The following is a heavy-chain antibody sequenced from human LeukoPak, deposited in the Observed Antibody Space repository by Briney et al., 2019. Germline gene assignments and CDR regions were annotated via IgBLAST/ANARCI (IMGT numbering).Heavy chain of an antibody. CDR1: GYTFTSFG. Sequence: ASVKVSCKASGYTFTSFGISWVRQAPGQGLEWMRWISAYNGNTNYAQKLQGRVTMTTDTSTSTANMEIRSLRSDDTAVYYCTRDLGVDTTMIFFDYWGQGSLVTVSS. V-gene: IGHV1-18*01. CDR2: ISAYNGNT. D-gene: IGHD5-18*01. J-gene: IGHJ4*02. CDR3: TRDLGVDTTMIFFDY.